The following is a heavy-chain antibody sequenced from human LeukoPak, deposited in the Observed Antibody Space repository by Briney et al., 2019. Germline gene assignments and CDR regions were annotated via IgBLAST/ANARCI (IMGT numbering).Heavy chain of an antibody. CDR1: GYSFTSYW. CDR3: ARLPPYYYDSSGYWGYFDY. V-gene: IGHV5-51*01. D-gene: IGHD3-22*01. J-gene: IGHJ4*02. Sequence: GESLKISCKGSGYSFTSYWIGWVRQMPGKGLEWMGIIYPGDSDTRYSPSFQGQVTISADKSISTAYLQWSSLKASDTAMYYCARLPPYYYDSSGYWGYFDYWGQGTLATVSS. CDR2: IYPGDSDT.